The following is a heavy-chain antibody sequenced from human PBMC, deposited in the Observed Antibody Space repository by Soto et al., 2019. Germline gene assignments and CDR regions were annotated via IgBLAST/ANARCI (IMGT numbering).Heavy chain of an antibody. CDR2: ISAYNGNT. J-gene: IGHJ4*02. Sequence: ASVKVSCKASGYTFTSYGISWVRQAPGQGLEWMGWISAYNGNTNYAQKLQGRVTMTTDTSKNQFSLKLNSVTAADTAVYHCARVSCTATTCYAEFWGQGALVTVSS. V-gene: IGHV1-18*01. CDR3: ARVSCTATTCYAEF. CDR1: GYTFTSYG. D-gene: IGHD2-2*01.